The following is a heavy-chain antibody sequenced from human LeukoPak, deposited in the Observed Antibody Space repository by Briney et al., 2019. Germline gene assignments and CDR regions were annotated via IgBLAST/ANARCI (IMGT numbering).Heavy chain of an antibody. V-gene: IGHV4-59*01. J-gene: IGHJ3*02. D-gene: IGHD3-3*01. CDR3: ARLLHDYDFWSGFYSKHAFDI. CDR2: IYYSGST. CDR1: GGSISSYY. Sequence: SETLSLTCTVSGGSISSYYWSWIRQPPGKGLEWIGYIYYSGSTNYNPSLKSRVTISVDTSKNQFSLKLSSVTAADTAVYYCARLLHDYDFWSGFYSKHAFDIWGQGTMVTVSS.